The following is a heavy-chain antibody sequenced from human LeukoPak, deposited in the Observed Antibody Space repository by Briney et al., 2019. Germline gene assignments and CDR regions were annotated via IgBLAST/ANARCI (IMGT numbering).Heavy chain of an antibody. Sequence: SETLSLTCTVSGGSISSYYWSWIRQPPGKGLEWIGYIYYSGSTNYTPSLKSRVTISVDTSKNQFSLKLSSVTAADTAVYYCARATAMVKGYNWFDPWGQGTLVNVSS. J-gene: IGHJ5*02. CDR2: IYYSGST. D-gene: IGHD5-18*01. CDR1: GGSISSYY. CDR3: ARATAMVKGYNWFDP. V-gene: IGHV4-59*01.